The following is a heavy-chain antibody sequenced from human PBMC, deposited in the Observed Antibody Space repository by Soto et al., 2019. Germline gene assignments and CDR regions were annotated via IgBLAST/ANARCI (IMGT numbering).Heavy chain of an antibody. CDR1: GGSISGYY. J-gene: IGHJ6*02. CDR3: ARSTSRGTYYYYGMDV. CDR2: IYYSGST. Sequence: PSETLSLTCTVSGGSISGYYWSWIRQSPGKGLEWIGYIYYSGSTNIKPSLKSRVTMSVNTSKTQFSLRLTSVTAADTAVYYCARSTSRGTYYYYGMDVWGQGTTVTVS. V-gene: IGHV4-59*01. D-gene: IGHD3-22*01.